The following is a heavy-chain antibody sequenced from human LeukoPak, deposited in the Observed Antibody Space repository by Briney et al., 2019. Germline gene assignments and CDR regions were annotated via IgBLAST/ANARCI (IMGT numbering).Heavy chain of an antibody. D-gene: IGHD3-10*01. CDR3: ARHGPVVGLWFGELLGSNWFDP. V-gene: IGHV4-59*08. CDR2: IYYSGST. CDR1: GGSISSYY. Sequence: PSETLSLTCTVSGGSISSYYWSWIRQPPGKGLEWIGYIYYSGSTNYNPSLKSRVTMSVDTSKNQFSLKLSSVTAADTAVYYCARHGPVVGLWFGELLGSNWFDPWGQGTLVTVSS. J-gene: IGHJ5*02.